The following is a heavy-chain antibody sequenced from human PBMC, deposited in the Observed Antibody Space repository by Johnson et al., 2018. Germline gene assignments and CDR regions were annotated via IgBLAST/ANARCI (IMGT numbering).Heavy chain of an antibody. CDR3: ARGGEYCQD. V-gene: IGHV4-59*01. D-gene: IGHD6-25*01. Sequence: QVQLQESGPGLVKPSETLSLTCTVSGGSISSYWWSWTRQPQGKGLEYIGYVYHSGSTIYNPSLESRVTISIDTAKNQFSLKLRSVAAADTAMYYCARGGEYCQDWGQGTLVTVSS. CDR1: GGSISSYW. CDR2: VYHSGST. J-gene: IGHJ1*01.